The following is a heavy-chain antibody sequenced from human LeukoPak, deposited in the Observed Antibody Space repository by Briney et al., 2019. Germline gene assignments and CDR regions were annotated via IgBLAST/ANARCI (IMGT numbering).Heavy chain of an antibody. D-gene: IGHD1-26*01. V-gene: IGHV3-9*03. CDR1: GFTFDDYA. J-gene: IGHJ3*02. CDR3: AKGTVSGSYDAFDI. Sequence: GRSLRLSCAASGFTFDDYAMHWVRQAPGKGLEWVSGISWNSGSIGYADSVKGRFTISRDNAKNSLYLQMNSLRAEDMALYYCAKGTVSGSYDAFDIWGQGTMVTVSS. CDR2: ISWNSGSI.